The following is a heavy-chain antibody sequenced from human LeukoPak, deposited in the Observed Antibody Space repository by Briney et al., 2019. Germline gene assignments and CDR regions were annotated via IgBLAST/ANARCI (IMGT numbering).Heavy chain of an antibody. Sequence: ASVKVSCKASGYTFTSYYMHWVRQAPGQGLEWMGIINPSGGSTSYAQKFQGRVTMTRDMSTSTVYMELSSLRSEDTAVYYCATDSSMTTVTYYYMDVWGKGTTVTVSS. D-gene: IGHD4-17*01. CDR1: GYTFTSYY. CDR2: INPSGGST. V-gene: IGHV1-46*01. CDR3: ATDSSMTTVTYYYMDV. J-gene: IGHJ6*03.